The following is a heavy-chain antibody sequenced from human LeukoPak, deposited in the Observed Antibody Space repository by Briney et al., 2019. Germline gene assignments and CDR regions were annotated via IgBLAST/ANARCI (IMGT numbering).Heavy chain of an antibody. CDR1: GGSISSGGYS. CDR3: ARTSIAARRANAFDI. Sequence: SETLSLTCSVSGGSISSGGYSWSWIRQPPGKGLEWIGYIYHSGSTYYNPSLKSRVTISVDRSKNQFSLKLSSVTAADTAVYYCARTSIAARRANAFDIWGQGTMVTVSS. D-gene: IGHD6-6*01. V-gene: IGHV4-30-2*01. J-gene: IGHJ3*02. CDR2: IYHSGST.